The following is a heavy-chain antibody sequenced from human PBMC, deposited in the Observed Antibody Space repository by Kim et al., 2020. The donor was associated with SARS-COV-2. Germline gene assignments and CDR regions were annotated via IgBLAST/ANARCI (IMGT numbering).Heavy chain of an antibody. V-gene: IGHV3-53*04. Sequence: GGSLRLSCAASGFTVSSTYMNWVRQAPGKGLEWVSIIYTGGQTYYAESVKGRFTISRHNSQNTLYLQMNSLRTEDTAADYCARYNPANWYGRMYVWGQWT. CDR3: ARYNPANWYGRMYV. J-gene: IGHJ6*02. D-gene: IGHD1-1*01. CDR2: IYTGGQT. CDR1: GFTVSSTY.